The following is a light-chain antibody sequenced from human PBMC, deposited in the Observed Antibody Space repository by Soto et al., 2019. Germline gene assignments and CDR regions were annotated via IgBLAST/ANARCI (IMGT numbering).Light chain of an antibody. CDR1: QSVSSY. J-gene: IGKJ1*01. CDR3: QQYGA. V-gene: IGKV3-11*01. Sequence: EIVLTQSPATLSLSPGEIATLYCSASQSVSSYLAWYQHKPGQAPRLLIYDASNRATGIPARFSGSGSGTDFTLTISSLQPDDFATYYYQQYGAFGQGTKVDIK. CDR2: DAS.